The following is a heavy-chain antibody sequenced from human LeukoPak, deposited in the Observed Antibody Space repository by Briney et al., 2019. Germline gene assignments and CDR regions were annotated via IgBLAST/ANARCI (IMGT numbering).Heavy chain of an antibody. V-gene: IGHV1-3*03. CDR1: GYTFTNYA. CDR2: INAGIGNT. CDR3: ARGIWSSHSVGYYFDF. D-gene: IGHD6-13*01. Sequence: GASVKVSCKASGYTFTNYAVNWVRQAPGQRLEWMGWINAGIGNTKYSQEFQGRVTIIRDTSASTVYMELRSLTSEDMAVYYCARGIWSSHSVGYYFDFWGQGTLVTVSS. J-gene: IGHJ4*02.